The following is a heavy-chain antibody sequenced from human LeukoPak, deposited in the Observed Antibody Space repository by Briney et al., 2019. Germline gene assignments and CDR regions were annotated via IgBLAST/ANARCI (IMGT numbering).Heavy chain of an antibody. D-gene: IGHD3-22*01. Sequence: GGSLRLSCAASGFTFGSYAMHWVRQAPGKGLEWVAVISDDGSNKYYADSVKGRFTISRDNSKNTLYLQMNSLRAEDTAVYYCARDGRDDSSGYNPDYWGQGTLVTVSS. J-gene: IGHJ4*02. CDR1: GFTFGSYA. CDR3: ARDGRDDSSGYNPDY. V-gene: IGHV3-30-3*01. CDR2: ISDDGSNK.